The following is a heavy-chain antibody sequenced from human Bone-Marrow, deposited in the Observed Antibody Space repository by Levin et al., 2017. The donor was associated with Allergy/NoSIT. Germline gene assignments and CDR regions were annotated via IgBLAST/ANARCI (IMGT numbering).Heavy chain of an antibody. CDR2: ISWNSDSI. CDR3: AKAYLIGTQETRDAFDV. Sequence: LSLTCVASGFSFDDFAMHWVRQVPGKGLEWISGISWNSDSIGYADSVRGRFTVSRDNARNSLFLQMNSLRPEDTALYFCAKAYLIGTQETRDAFDVWGQGTVVTVSS. CDR1: GFSFDDFA. D-gene: IGHD2-21*01. J-gene: IGHJ3*01. V-gene: IGHV3-9*01.